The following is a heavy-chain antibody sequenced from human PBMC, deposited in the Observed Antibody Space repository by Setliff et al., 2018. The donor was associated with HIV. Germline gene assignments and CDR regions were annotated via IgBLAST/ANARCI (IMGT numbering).Heavy chain of an antibody. CDR2: IKSKTDGGTT. V-gene: IGHV3-15*07. D-gene: IGHD3-10*01. CDR1: GFTFSNAW. Sequence: NPGGSLRLSCAASGFTFSNAWMNWVRQAPGKGLEWVGRIKSKTDGGTTDYAAFVKGRFTISRDDSRDTLYLQMNSLKTEDTGVYYCATDVPLTGGGALHIWGQGTVVTVSS. CDR3: ATDVPLTGGGALHI. J-gene: IGHJ3*02.